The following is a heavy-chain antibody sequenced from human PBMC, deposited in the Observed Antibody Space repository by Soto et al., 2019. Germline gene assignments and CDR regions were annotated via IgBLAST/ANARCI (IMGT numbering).Heavy chain of an antibody. CDR3: ASPGPSSSWRDYYFDY. V-gene: IGHV4-31*03. CDR1: GGSISSGGYY. J-gene: IGHJ4*02. D-gene: IGHD6-13*01. Sequence: PSETLSLTCTVSGGSISSGGYYWSWIRQHPGKGLEWIGYIYYSGSTYYNPSLKSRVTISVDTSKNQFSLKLSSVTAADTAVYYCASPGPSSSWRDYYFDYWGQGTLVTVSS. CDR2: IYYSGST.